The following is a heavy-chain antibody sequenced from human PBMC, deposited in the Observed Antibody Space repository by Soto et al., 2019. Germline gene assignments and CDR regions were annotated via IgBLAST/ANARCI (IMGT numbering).Heavy chain of an antibody. CDR3: ARSPRSSPYFDF. CDR2: IYPGDHET. D-gene: IGHD6-13*01. V-gene: IGHV5-51*01. Sequence: GESLKISCQCSGYTFSNFWIGWVRQLPGQGLEWMGIIYPGDHETRYSPSFLGKVTISAQTSINTAYLQWSSLEASDSAFYFCARSPRSSPYFDFWGPGALVTVSS. CDR1: GYTFSNFW. J-gene: IGHJ4*02.